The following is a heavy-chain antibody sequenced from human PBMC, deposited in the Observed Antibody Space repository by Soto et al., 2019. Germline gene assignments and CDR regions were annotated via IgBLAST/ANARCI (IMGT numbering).Heavy chain of an antibody. CDR3: ARRDTSGFLRYFDN. J-gene: IGHJ4*02. CDR1: GGTLSSFINYP. CDR2: IVPNVGTV. V-gene: IGHV1-69*06. Sequence: QMPLVQSGAEVKKPGSSVKVSCKASGGTLSSFINYPINWVRQAPGHGLEWMGGIVPNVGTVNYAQKFQGRVTITADKSTGTAYMELSSLRSEDTALYYCARRDTSGFLRYFDNWGQGTLVTVSS. D-gene: IGHD3-3*01.